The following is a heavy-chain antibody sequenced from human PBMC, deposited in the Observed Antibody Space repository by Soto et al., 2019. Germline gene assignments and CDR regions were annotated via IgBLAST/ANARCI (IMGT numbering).Heavy chain of an antibody. CDR1: GFTFGDYA. CDR2: IRSKAYGGTT. Sequence: GGSLRLSCTASGFTFGDYAMSWFRQAPGKGLEWVGFIRSKAYGGTTEYAASVKGRFTISRDDSKSIAYLQMNSLKTEDTAVYYCTRHGITGTNEKAVFDYWGQGTLVTVSS. V-gene: IGHV3-49*03. J-gene: IGHJ4*02. CDR3: TRHGITGTNEKAVFDY. D-gene: IGHD1-7*01.